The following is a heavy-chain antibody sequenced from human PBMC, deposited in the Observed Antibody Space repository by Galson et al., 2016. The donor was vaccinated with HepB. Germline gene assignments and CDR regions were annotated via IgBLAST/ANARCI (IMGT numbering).Heavy chain of an antibody. J-gene: IGHJ3*02. V-gene: IGHV3-64*01. CDR2: ISTNGGSI. CDR1: GFNFNNYT. CDR3: AREGYDFWSGYYGKGDDAFDI. Sequence: SLRLSCAASGFNFNNYTMHWVRQAPGKGLEYVSAISTNGGSIYYAKSVKGRFTISRDNSKNTLYLQMGSLRAEDMAFYYCAREGYDFWSGYYGKGDDAFDIWGQGTMVTVSS. D-gene: IGHD3-3*01.